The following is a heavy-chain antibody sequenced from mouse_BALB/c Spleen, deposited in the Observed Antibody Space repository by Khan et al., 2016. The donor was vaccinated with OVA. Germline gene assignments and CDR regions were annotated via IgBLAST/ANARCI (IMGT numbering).Heavy chain of an antibody. V-gene: IGHV3-6*02. CDR1: GYSITSGYN. CDR3: ARDYFGNGYFDY. D-gene: IGHD1-1*01. J-gene: IGHJ2*01. Sequence: EVKLEESGPGLVKPSQSLSLTCSVTGYSITSGYNWNWIRQFPGNKLEWMGYISYDGSNNYNPSLKNRISITRDTSKNQFFLKLNSVTTEDTATYCCARDYFGNGYFDYWGQGTTLTVSS. CDR2: ISYDGSN.